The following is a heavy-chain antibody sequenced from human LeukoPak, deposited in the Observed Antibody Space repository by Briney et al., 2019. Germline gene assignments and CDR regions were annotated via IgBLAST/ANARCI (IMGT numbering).Heavy chain of an antibody. V-gene: IGHV3-30*03. D-gene: IGHD2-15*01. CDR2: ISYDGSNK. CDR3: ARDEVDGPLLY. Sequence: GRSLRLSCAASGFTFSSYGMHWVRQAPGKGLEWVAVISYDGSNKYYADSVKGRFTISRDNAKNSVYLQMNSLRAEDTAVYYCARDEVDGPLLYWGQGTLVTVSS. CDR1: GFTFSSYG. J-gene: IGHJ4*02.